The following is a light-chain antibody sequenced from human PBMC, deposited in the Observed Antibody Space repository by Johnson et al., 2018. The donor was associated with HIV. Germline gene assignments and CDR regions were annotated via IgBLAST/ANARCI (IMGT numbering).Light chain of an antibody. Sequence: QSVLTQPPSVSAAPGQKVTISCSGSSSNIGNNYVSWYQQLPGTAPKLLICENNKRPSGIPDRFSGSQSGTSATLDISGLQTGDEADYYCGTWDSSLSAGVFGTGTKVTVL. J-gene: IGLJ1*01. CDR2: ENN. CDR3: GTWDSSLSAGV. V-gene: IGLV1-51*02. CDR1: SSNIGNNY.